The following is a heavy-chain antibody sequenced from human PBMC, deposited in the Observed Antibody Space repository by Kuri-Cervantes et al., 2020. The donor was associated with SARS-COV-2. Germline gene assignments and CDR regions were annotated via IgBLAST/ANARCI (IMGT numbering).Heavy chain of an antibody. Sequence: LSLTCAASGFTFSDYYMSWIRQAPGKGLEWVSYISSSGSTIYYADSVKGRFTISRDNAKNSLYLQMNSLRAEDTAVYYCARATTYYDFWSGYSFDYWGQGTLVTVSS. CDR1: GFTFSDYY. CDR2: ISSSGSTI. V-gene: IGHV3-11*01. D-gene: IGHD3-3*01. J-gene: IGHJ4*02. CDR3: ARATTYYDFWSGYSFDY.